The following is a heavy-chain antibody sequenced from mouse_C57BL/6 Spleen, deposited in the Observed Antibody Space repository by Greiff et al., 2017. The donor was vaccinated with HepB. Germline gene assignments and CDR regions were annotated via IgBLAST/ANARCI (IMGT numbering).Heavy chain of an antibody. Sequence: VMLVESGPGLVAPSQSLSITCTVSGFSLTSYAISWVRQPPGKGLEWLGVIWTGGGTNYNSALKSRLSISKDNSKSQVFLKMNSLQTDDTARYYCATYDYDGTWFAYWGQGTLVTVSA. CDR2: IWTGGGT. J-gene: IGHJ3*01. V-gene: IGHV2-9-1*01. CDR1: GFSLTSYA. CDR3: ATYDYDGTWFAY. D-gene: IGHD2-4*01.